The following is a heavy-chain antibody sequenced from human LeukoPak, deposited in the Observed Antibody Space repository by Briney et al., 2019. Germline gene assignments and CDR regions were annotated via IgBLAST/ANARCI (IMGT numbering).Heavy chain of an antibody. J-gene: IGHJ6*03. CDR1: GGAISSSSYY. D-gene: IGHD2-15*01. CDR3: ATMVARSYYYYMDV. V-gene: IGHV4-39*01. CDR2: IYYSGST. Sequence: SETLSLTCTVSGGAISSSSYYWGWIRQPPGKGLEWIGSIYYSGSTYYNPSLKSRVTISIDTSKNQFSLKLSSVTAADTAVYYCATMVARSYYYYMDVWGKGTTVTVSS.